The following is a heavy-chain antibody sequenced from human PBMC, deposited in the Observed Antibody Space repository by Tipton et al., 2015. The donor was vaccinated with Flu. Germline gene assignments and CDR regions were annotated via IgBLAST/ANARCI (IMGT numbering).Heavy chain of an antibody. CDR2: MYYSGST. Sequence: TLSLTCTVSGVSISSYYWSWIRQPPGKGLEWIGYMYYSGSTEYNPSLKSRVTISIDTSKNQFSLKLTSVTAADTAVYYCARDLKWSSAYYNPFGYWGQGILVTVSS. CDR1: GVSISSYY. CDR3: ARDLKWSSAYYNPFGY. V-gene: IGHV4-59*01. J-gene: IGHJ4*02. D-gene: IGHD3-22*01.